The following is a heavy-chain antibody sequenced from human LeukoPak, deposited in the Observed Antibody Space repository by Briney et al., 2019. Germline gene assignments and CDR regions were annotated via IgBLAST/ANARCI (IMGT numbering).Heavy chain of an antibody. D-gene: IGHD3-10*01. Sequence: SQTLSLTCTVSGGSISSGDYYWSWIRQPPGKSLEWIGYIYYSGSTYYNPSLKSRVTISVDTSKNQFSLKLSSVTAADTAVYYCARDAMVRGVISMYYYYYGMDVWGQGTTATVSS. CDR3: ARDAMVRGVISMYYYYYGMDV. CDR2: IYYSGST. J-gene: IGHJ6*02. V-gene: IGHV4-30-4*01. CDR1: GGSISSGDYY.